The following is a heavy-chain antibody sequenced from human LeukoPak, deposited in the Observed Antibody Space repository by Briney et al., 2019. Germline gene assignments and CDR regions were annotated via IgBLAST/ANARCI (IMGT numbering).Heavy chain of an antibody. D-gene: IGHD6-19*01. CDR3: ARGGSSGLYYFDY. J-gene: IGHJ4*02. CDR2: IRYDGSNK. Sequence: GGSLRLSCAASGFTFSSYGMHWVRQAPGKGLEWVAFIRYDGSNKYYADSVKGRFTISRGNSKNTLYLQMDSLRAEDTAVYYCARGGSSGLYYFDYWGQGTLVTVSS. V-gene: IGHV3-30*02. CDR1: GFTFSSYG.